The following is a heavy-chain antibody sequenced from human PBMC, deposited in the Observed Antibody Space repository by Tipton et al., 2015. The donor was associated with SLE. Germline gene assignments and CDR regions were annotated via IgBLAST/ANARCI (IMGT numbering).Heavy chain of an antibody. CDR1: GASVRSTSYH. D-gene: IGHD6-19*01. J-gene: IGHJ4*02. CDR2: IYYDGTA. Sequence: TLSLTCFVSGASVRSTSYHWGWIRQPPGKGLEWIGNIYYDGTAYSTPSLESRVSISVDTSKNQVSLRLASVTAADTAVYYCATVRLQRDGWYPWDFWGQGTLVTVSS. CDR3: ATVRLQRDGWYPWDF. V-gene: IGHV4-39*07.